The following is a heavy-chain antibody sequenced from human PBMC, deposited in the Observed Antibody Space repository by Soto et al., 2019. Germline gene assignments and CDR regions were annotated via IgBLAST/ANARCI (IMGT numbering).Heavy chain of an antibody. CDR1: GFTFSSYG. D-gene: IGHD6-13*01. CDR2: IWYDGSNK. J-gene: IGHJ6*02. CDR3: AYSTYYYYGMDV. V-gene: IGHV3-33*01. Sequence: QVQLVESGGGVVQPGRSLRLSCAASGFTFSSYGMHWVRQAPGKGLEWVAVIWYDGSNKYYADSVKGRFIISRDNSKNTLFLQMNSLRAEDTAVYYCAYSTYYYYGMDVWGQGTTVTVSS.